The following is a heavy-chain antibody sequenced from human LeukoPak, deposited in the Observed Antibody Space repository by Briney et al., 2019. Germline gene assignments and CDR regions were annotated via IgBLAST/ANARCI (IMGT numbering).Heavy chain of an antibody. CDR2: IKQDGSEK. J-gene: IGHJ6*03. CDR1: GFTFSSYW. V-gene: IGHV3-7*01. Sequence: GGSLRLSCAASGFTFSSYWMSWVRQAPGKGLEWVANIKQDGSEKYYVDSVKGRFTISRDNAKNSLYLQMNGLRAEDTAVYYCARTPAAMRGWYYYYYMDVWGKGTTVTVSS. D-gene: IGHD2-2*01. CDR3: ARTPAAMRGWYYYYYMDV.